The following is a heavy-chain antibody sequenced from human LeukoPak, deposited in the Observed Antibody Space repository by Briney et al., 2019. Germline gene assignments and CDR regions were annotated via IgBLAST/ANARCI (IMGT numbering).Heavy chain of an antibody. CDR3: ARVLGRGSYYIDY. D-gene: IGHD3-10*01. V-gene: IGHV3-21*01. J-gene: IGHJ4*01. CDR2: ISSSSSYI. CDR1: GFTLSNYS. Sequence: GGSLRLSCAASGFTLSNYSMNWVRQAPGKGLEWVSSISSSSSYIYYADSVKGRFTISRDNAKNSLYLQMNSLRAEDTAVHYCARVLGRGSYYIDYWGQGTLVTVSS.